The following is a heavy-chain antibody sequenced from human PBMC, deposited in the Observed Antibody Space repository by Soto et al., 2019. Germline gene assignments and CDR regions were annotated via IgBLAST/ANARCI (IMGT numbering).Heavy chain of an antibody. CDR1: GGSISSYY. J-gene: IGHJ6*02. Sequence: QVQLQESGPGLVKPSETLSLTCTVSGGSISSYYWSWIRQPAGEGLEWIGRIYTSGSTNYNPSLKSRVTMSVDTSKNQFSLKLSSVTAADTAVYYCARDRGPNDFWSGYYGYYYGMDVWGQGTTVTVSS. D-gene: IGHD3-3*01. V-gene: IGHV4-4*07. CDR2: IYTSGST. CDR3: ARDRGPNDFWSGYYGYYYGMDV.